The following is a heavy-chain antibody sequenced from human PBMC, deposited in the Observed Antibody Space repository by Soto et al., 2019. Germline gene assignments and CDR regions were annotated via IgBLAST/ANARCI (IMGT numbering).Heavy chain of an antibody. CDR3: VRDGNHYDSSGPCFDY. CDR1: GFTFSSYA. CDR2: ISYDGSNK. D-gene: IGHD3-22*01. J-gene: IGHJ4*02. Sequence: QVQLVESGGGGVQPGRSLRLSCAASGFTFSSYAMHWVRQAPGKGLEWVAVISYDGSNKYYADSVKGRFTISRDNSKNTLYLQMNSLRTEDTAVHYCVRDGNHYDSSGPCFDYWGQGTLVTVSS. V-gene: IGHV3-30-3*01.